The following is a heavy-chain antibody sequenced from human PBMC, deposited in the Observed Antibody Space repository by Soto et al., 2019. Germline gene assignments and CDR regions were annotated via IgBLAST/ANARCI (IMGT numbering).Heavy chain of an antibody. CDR3: ARGIVVVTAIPNYGMDV. Sequence: ASVKVSCKASGYTFTSYAMHWVRQAPGQRLEWMGWINAGNGNTKYSQKFQGRVTITRDTSASTAYMELSSLRSEDTAVYYCARGIVVVTAIPNYGMDVWGQGTTVTVS. V-gene: IGHV1-3*01. CDR2: INAGNGNT. J-gene: IGHJ6*02. CDR1: GYTFTSYA. D-gene: IGHD2-21*02.